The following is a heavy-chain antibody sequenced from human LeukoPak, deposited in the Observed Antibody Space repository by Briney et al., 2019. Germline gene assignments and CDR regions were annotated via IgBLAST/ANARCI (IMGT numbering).Heavy chain of an antibody. CDR2: TYYRSKWYN. CDR3: ARDGADYDGNSLQYFQE. D-gene: IGHD4-23*01. Sequence: SQTLSLTCAISGDSVSSNRVAWYWIRQSPSRGLEWLGRTYYRSKWYNDYAVSVKGRITINPDTSKNQFSLQLNSVTPEDTAVYYCARDGADYDGNSLQYFQEWGQGTLVTVSS. CDR1: GDSVSSNRVA. J-gene: IGHJ1*01. V-gene: IGHV6-1*01.